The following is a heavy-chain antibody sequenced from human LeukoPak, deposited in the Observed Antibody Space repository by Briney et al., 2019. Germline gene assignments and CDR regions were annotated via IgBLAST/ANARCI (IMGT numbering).Heavy chain of an antibody. V-gene: IGHV3-30*02. J-gene: IGHJ4*02. CDR1: GFTFSSYW. D-gene: IGHD2-2*02. CDR3: AKDSGPTLLYPAFDY. Sequence: GGSLRLSCAASGFTFSSYWMSWVRQAPGKGLEWVTFIRYDGSKKYYADSVKGRFTISRDDSKNTLYLQMNSLKAEDTAVYYCAKDSGPTLLYPAFDYWGQGTLVTVSS. CDR2: IRYDGSKK.